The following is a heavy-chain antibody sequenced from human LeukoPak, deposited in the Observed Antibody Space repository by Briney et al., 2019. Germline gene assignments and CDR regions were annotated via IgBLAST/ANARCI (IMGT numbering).Heavy chain of an antibody. D-gene: IGHD3-22*01. CDR3: AKDRSYDSSGTFDY. J-gene: IGHJ4*02. V-gene: IGHV3-30*18. CDR1: GFTFSSYD. CDR2: ISYDGSNK. Sequence: PGGSMRLSCAASGFTFSSYDMHWVRQAPGKGLEWVAVISYDGSNKYYADSVKGRFTISRDNSKNTLYLQMNSLRAEDTAVYYCAKDRSYDSSGTFDYWGQGTLVTVSS.